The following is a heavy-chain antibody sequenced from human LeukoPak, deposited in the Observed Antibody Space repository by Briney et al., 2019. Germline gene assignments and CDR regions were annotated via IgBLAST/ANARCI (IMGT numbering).Heavy chain of an antibody. J-gene: IGHJ3*02. CDR2: IYYSGST. CDR3: ARAGGGDERDAFDI. V-gene: IGHV4-59*01. CDR1: GGSISNYY. D-gene: IGHD2-21*01. Sequence: PSETLSLTCTVSGGSISNYYWSWIRQPPGKGLEWIGYIYYSGSTNYNPSLMSRVTISVDTSKNQFSLKLTSVTAADTAVYYCARAGGGDERDAFDIWGQGTMVTVSS.